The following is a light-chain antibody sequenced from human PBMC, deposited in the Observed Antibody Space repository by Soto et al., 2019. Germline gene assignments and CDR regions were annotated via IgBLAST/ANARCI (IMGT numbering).Light chain of an antibody. CDR1: QSVSSDD. CDR2: RAS. V-gene: IGKV3-20*01. Sequence: EIVLTQSPGTLSLSPGERAALSCRASQSVSSDDLAWYQQKPGQGPRLLIFRASSRATGIPDRISGSGSGTEFTLTISRLEPEDFAVYYCPQYGSTPFTFGQGTKLEIK. CDR3: PQYGSTPFT. J-gene: IGKJ2*01.